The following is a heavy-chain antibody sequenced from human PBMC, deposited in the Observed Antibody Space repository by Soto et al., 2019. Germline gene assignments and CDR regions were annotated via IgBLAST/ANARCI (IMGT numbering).Heavy chain of an antibody. J-gene: IGHJ5*02. CDR1: GFTFSNYW. CDR3: LSFWTGS. D-gene: IGHD3-9*01. Sequence: RRLSCAASGFTFSNYWMNWVRQAPGKGLEWVANIKEDGSEMNYVVSVKGRFTISRDNAKNSVYLQMNYLRAEDTAVYYCLSFWTGSWGQGTLVTVSS. V-gene: IGHV3-7*03. CDR2: IKEDGSEM.